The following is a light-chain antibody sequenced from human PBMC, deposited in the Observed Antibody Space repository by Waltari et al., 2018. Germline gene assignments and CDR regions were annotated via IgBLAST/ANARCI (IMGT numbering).Light chain of an antibody. CDR3: VSWDDSLNGPA. V-gene: IGLV1-44*01. CDR2: SNK. Sequence: QSVLTQPPSASGTPGQTVPISSSGSTSNIGSNPVLWYQQLPGKAPKLLISSNKQRPSGVPDRFSASKSGTSASLAISGLRSEDEADYYCVSWDDSLNGPAVGGGTKLTVL. J-gene: IGLJ2*01. CDR1: TSNIGSNP.